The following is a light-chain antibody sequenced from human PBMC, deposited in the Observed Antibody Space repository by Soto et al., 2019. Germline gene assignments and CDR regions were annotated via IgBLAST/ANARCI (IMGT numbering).Light chain of an antibody. V-gene: IGKV1-39*01. CDR2: AAS. CDR3: QQRSNWPIT. Sequence: DIQMTQSPSSLSASVGDRVTITCRASQSISSYLNCYQQKPGKAPKIMIYAASSLQSGVPSRFSGSGSGTDFTLTISSLEPEDFAVYYGQQRSNWPITFGQGTRLEIK. J-gene: IGKJ5*01. CDR1: QSISSY.